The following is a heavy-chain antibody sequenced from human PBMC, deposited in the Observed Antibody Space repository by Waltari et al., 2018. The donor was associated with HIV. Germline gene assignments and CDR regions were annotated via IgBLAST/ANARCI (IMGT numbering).Heavy chain of an antibody. J-gene: IGHJ5*02. CDR3: ARGGRARYCSSTSCSNNGFDP. V-gene: IGHV4-34*01. D-gene: IGHD2-2*01. CDR1: GGSFSGYY. CDR2: INQSGNT. Sequence: QVQLQQWGAGLLKPSETLSLTCAVYGGSFSGYYWSWIRQPPGKGLEWIGEINQSGNTNYNPSLKRGVTISVDSSKNQFSLKLRSVTAADTAVYYCARGGRARYCSSTSCSNNGFDPWGQGTLVTVSS.